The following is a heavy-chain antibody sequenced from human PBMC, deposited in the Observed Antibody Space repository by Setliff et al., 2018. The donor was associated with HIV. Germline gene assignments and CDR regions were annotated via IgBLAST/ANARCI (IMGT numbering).Heavy chain of an antibody. CDR2: IIPIFGTL. V-gene: IGHV1-69*13. CDR3: ARDNYYDSSGAIGY. D-gene: IGHD3-22*01. Sequence: SVKVSCKSSGGTFSRYTISWVRQAPGQGLEWMGGIIPIFGTLNYAQSFQGRVPITADASTSTAYMELSSLRSEDTAVYYCARDNYYDSSGAIGYWGQGTLVTVSS. J-gene: IGHJ4*02. CDR1: GGTFSRYT.